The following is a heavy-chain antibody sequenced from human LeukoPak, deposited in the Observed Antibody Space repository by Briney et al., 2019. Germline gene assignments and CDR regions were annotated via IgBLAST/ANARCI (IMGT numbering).Heavy chain of an antibody. J-gene: IGHJ4*02. CDR1: GFTFSNAW. CDR2: IKSKTDGGTT. Sequence: GGSLRLSCAASGFTFSNAWMSWVRQAPGKGLEWVGRIKSKTDGGTTDYAAPVKGRFTISRDGSKNTLYLQMNSLKTEDTAVYYCTTDLPTNMMTDYWGQGTLVTVSS. CDR3: TTDLPTNMMTDY. V-gene: IGHV3-15*01. D-gene: IGHD3-16*01.